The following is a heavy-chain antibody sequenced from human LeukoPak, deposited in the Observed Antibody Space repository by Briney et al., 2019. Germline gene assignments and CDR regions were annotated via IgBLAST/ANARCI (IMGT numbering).Heavy chain of an antibody. Sequence: PSETLSLTCTVSGGSISSSSYYWGWIRQPPGEGLEWIGSIYYSGSTYYNPSLKSRVTISVDTSKNQFSLKLSSVTAADTAVYYCARHVDCSSWCSYFDYWGQGTLVTVSS. D-gene: IGHD6-13*01. CDR3: ARHVDCSSWCSYFDY. CDR2: IYYSGST. J-gene: IGHJ4*02. V-gene: IGHV4-39*01. CDR1: GGSISSSSYY.